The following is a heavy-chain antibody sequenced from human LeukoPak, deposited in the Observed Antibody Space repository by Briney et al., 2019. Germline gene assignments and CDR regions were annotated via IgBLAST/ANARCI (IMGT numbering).Heavy chain of an antibody. CDR2: INPSGGST. CDR1: GYTSTSYY. V-gene: IGHV1-46*01. Sequence: ASVKVSCKASGYTSTSYYMHWVRQAPGQGLEWMGIINPSGGSTTYAQKFQGRVTMTRDTSISTAYMELSRLRSDDTAVYYCARARSGYDWDYWGQGTLVTVSS. J-gene: IGHJ4*02. D-gene: IGHD5-12*01. CDR3: ARARSGYDWDY.